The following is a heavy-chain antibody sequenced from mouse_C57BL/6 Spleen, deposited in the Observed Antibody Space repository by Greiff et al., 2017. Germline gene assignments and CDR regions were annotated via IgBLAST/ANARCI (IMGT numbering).Heavy chain of an antibody. CDR3: AVGSNDDAMDY. CDR1: GYTFTSYW. Sequence: QVQLQQPGAELVMPGASVKLSCKASGYTFTSYWMHWVKQRPGQGLEWIGEVDPSDSYTNYNQKFKSKSTMTVDKSSSTAYMQLSSLTSEDSAVYYCAVGSNDDAMDYWGQGTSVTVSS. J-gene: IGHJ4*01. CDR2: VDPSDSYT. V-gene: IGHV1-69*01. D-gene: IGHD2-12*01.